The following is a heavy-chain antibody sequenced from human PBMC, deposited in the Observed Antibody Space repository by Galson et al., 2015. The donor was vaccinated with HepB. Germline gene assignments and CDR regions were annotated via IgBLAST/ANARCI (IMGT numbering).Heavy chain of an antibody. D-gene: IGHD4-17*01. CDR1: GFTFSSYG. J-gene: IGHJ3*02. CDR2: IWYDGSNK. Sequence: SLRLSCAASGFTFSSYGMHWVRQAPRKGLEWVAVIWYDGSNKYYADSVKGRFTISRDNSKNTLYLQMNSLRAEDTAVYYCASSSMTTVTGDAFDIWGQGTMVTVSS. V-gene: IGHV3-33*08. CDR3: ASSSMTTVTGDAFDI.